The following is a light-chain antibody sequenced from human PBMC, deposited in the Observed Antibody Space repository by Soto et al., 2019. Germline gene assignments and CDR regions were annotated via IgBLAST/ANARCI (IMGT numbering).Light chain of an antibody. Sequence: QSVLTQPRSVSGSPGQSVTISCTGTSSDVGGYNYVSWYQQYPGKAPKVMSYEVSKRPSGVPDRFSGSKSGNTASLTISGLQAEDEADYYCCSYAGSSYYVFGTGTKVTVL. CDR3: CSYAGSSYYV. V-gene: IGLV2-11*01. J-gene: IGLJ1*01. CDR2: EVS. CDR1: SSDVGGYNY.